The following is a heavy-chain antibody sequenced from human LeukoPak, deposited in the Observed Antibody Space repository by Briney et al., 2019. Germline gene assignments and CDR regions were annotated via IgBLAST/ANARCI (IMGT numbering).Heavy chain of an antibody. Sequence: GGSLRLSCAASGFTFDDYAMHWVRQAPGKGLEWVSYISSSGSAIYYADSVKGRFTISRDNAKNSLYLQMNSLRAEDTAVYYCAMEVGATDFDYWGQGTLVTVSS. J-gene: IGHJ4*02. V-gene: IGHV3-11*01. D-gene: IGHD1-26*01. CDR1: GFTFDDYA. CDR2: ISSSGSAI. CDR3: AMEVGATDFDY.